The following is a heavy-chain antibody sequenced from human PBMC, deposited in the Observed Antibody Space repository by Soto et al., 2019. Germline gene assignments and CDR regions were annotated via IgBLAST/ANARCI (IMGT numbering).Heavy chain of an antibody. V-gene: IGHV1-18*01. CDR2: ISAYNGNT. CDR3: ARHRHYDIFTDSPPFDY. J-gene: IGHJ4*02. D-gene: IGHD3-9*01. CDR1: GYTFTSYG. Sequence: QVQLVQSGAEVKKPGASVKVSCKASGYTFTSYGISWVRQAPGQGLEWMGWISAYNGNTHYAQKLQGRVTMTTDPSTSTAYMELRSLRSDDTAVYYCARHRHYDIFTDSPPFDYWGQGALVTVAS.